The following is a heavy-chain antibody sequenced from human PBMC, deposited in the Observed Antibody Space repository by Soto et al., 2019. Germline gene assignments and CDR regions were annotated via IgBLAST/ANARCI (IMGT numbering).Heavy chain of an antibody. Sequence: ASVKVSCKASGGTFSSYAISWVRQAPGQGLEWMGGIIPIFGTANYAQKFQGGVTIIADESTSTAYMELSSLRSEDTAVYYCARGNGFGSYGPWVFDYWGQGTLVTVSS. D-gene: IGHD5-18*01. CDR3: ARGNGFGSYGPWVFDY. J-gene: IGHJ4*02. CDR2: IIPIFGTA. CDR1: GGTFSSYA. V-gene: IGHV1-69*13.